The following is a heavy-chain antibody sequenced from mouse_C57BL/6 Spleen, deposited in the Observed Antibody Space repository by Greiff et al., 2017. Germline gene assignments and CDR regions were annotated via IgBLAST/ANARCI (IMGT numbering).Heavy chain of an antibody. CDR2: INPNNGGT. D-gene: IGHD1-1*01. V-gene: IGHV1-26*01. J-gene: IGHJ2*01. CDR1: GYTFTDYY. Sequence: EVQLQQSGPELVKPGASVKISCKASGYTFTDYYMNWVKQSHGKSLEWIGDINPNNGGTSYNQKFKGKATLTVDTSSSTAYMELRSLTSEDSAVYYCARGGYYAPDYWGQGTTLTVSS. CDR3: ARGGYYAPDY.